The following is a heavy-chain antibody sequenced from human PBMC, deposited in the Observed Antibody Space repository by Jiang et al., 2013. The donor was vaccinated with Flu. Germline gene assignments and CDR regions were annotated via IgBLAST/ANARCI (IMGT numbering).Heavy chain of an antibody. CDR3: ARDHRVFVGSSPDY. Sequence: VQLLESGGGVVRPGGSLRLSCAVSGFTLDDYGMSWVRQAPGKGLEWVSGISWNGGSTGYADSVRGRFTISRDNAENSLYLQMNSLRAEDTALYYCARDHRVFVGSSPDYWGQGTLVTVSS. CDR1: GFTLDDYG. V-gene: IGHV3-20*04. CDR2: ISWNGGST. J-gene: IGHJ4*02. D-gene: IGHD6-6*01.